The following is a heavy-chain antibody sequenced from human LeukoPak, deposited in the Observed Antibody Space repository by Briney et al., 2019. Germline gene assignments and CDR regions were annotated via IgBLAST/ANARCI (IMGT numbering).Heavy chain of an antibody. V-gene: IGHV4-39*01. D-gene: IGHD2-8*02. Sequence: PSETLSLTCTVSGGSISSSSNYWGWIRQPPGKGLERIGSIYYSGSTYYNPSLKSRVTISVDTSKNQFSLKLSSVTAADTAVYYCARTPYSIAWPGGYFDYWGQGTLVTVSS. CDR3: ARTPYSIAWPGGYFDY. J-gene: IGHJ4*02. CDR1: GGSISSSSNY. CDR2: IYYSGST.